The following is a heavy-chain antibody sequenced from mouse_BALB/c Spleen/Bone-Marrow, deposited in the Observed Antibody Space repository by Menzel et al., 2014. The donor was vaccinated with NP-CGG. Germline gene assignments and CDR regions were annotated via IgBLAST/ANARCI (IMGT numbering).Heavy chain of an antibody. CDR3: ARPHYYGSSWFAY. V-gene: IGHV5-9-3*01. J-gene: IGHJ3*01. CDR1: GFTFSSYA. Sequence: EVKVVDSGGGLVKPGGSLKLSCAASGFTFSSYAMSWVRQTPEKRLEWVATISSGGSYTYYPDSVKGRFTISRDNAKSTLYLQMSSLRSEDTAMYYCARPHYYGSSWFAYWGQGTLVTVSA. D-gene: IGHD1-1*01. CDR2: ISSGGSYT.